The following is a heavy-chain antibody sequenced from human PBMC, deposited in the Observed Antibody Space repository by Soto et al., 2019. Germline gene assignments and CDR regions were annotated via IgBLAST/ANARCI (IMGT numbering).Heavy chain of an antibody. D-gene: IGHD1-7*01. Sequence: EVHLVESGGGPVKPGGSLRLSSAASGFTFSGAWMSWVRQAPGKGLEWIGRIKSRFDGGRIDYAASVKGRFSISRDDSANTLFLQMNSLKTEDTAVYFCTTSVTGTPRAIDYWGQGTLVTVSS. V-gene: IGHV3-15*01. J-gene: IGHJ4*02. CDR3: TTSVTGTPRAIDY. CDR2: IKSRFDGGRI. CDR1: GFTFSGAW.